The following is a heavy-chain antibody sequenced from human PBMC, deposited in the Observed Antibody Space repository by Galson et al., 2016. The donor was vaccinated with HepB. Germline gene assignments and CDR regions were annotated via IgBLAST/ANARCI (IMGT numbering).Heavy chain of an antibody. V-gene: IGHV1-69*10. D-gene: IGHD3-22*01. CDR2: IIPIVRIA. J-gene: IGHJ6*02. CDR3: ARRGDPYYYDSSGCWDV. Sequence: SVKVSCKASGGTFSNYAISWVRQAPGQGLEWMGDIIPIVRIANYAQKFQDRVTITADRSTSTAYMELRSLTSEDTAVYYCARRGDPYYYDSSGCWDVWGQGTTVTVSS. CDR1: GGTFSNYA.